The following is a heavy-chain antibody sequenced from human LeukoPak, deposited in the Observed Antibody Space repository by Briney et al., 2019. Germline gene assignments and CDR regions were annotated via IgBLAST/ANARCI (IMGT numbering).Heavy chain of an antibody. J-gene: IGHJ5*02. D-gene: IGHD1-26*01. V-gene: IGHV1-8*01. Sequence: ASVKVSCKASGYTFTTHEVNWVREAPGHGLEWLGWMNPNSGITGYAQKFQGRVNMTRDTSRSTVYMQLGSLRHDDPAVYYCARESGRTDNWLDPWGQGTLVTVSS. CDR2: MNPNSGIT. CDR3: ARESGRTDNWLDP. CDR1: GYTFTTHE.